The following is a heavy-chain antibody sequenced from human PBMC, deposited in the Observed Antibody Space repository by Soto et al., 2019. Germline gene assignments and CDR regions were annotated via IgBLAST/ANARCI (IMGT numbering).Heavy chain of an antibody. CDR2: ISGSGDST. V-gene: IGHV3-23*01. CDR3: ASRTSGWYFDY. J-gene: IGHJ4*02. CDR1: GFTFSSYA. D-gene: IGHD6-19*01. Sequence: EVQLLESGGGLVQPGGSLRLSCTASGFTFSSYAMNWVRQAPGKGLEWVSVISGSGDSTYYADSVKGRFTISRDNSKNTLYLQMKSLRAEDTAVYYCASRTSGWYFDYCGQGTVVTVSS.